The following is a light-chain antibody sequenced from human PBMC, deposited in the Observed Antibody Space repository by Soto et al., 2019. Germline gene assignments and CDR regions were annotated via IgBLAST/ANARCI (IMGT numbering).Light chain of an antibody. V-gene: IGLV2-14*03. CDR1: RLDVGGYNY. Sequence: QSVLTQPASVSGSPGQSITISCTGTRLDVGGYNYVSWYQQQPGKAPKLIIYEVTNRPSGVSGRFSGSKSDNTASLTISGLQTEDEADYYCCSYVSSKTYLFGTGTKVTVL. CDR3: CSYVSSKTYL. J-gene: IGLJ1*01. CDR2: EVT.